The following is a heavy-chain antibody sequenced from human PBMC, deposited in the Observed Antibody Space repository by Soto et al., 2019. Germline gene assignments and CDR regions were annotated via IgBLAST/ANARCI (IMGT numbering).Heavy chain of an antibody. Sequence: EVPLVESGGGLVQPGGSLRLSCAASGFTVSRNYMSWVRQAPGKGLEWVSIIYSGGSTYFADSVKGRFTISRDNSKNTLYLQMNSLRAEDTAVYYCARDQLELLNGMDVWGQGTTVTVSS. CDR2: IYSGGST. CDR3: ARDQLELLNGMDV. D-gene: IGHD1-7*01. CDR1: GFTVSRNY. J-gene: IGHJ6*02. V-gene: IGHV3-66*01.